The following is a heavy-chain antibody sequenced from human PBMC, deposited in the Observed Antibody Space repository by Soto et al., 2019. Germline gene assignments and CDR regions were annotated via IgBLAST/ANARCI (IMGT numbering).Heavy chain of an antibody. J-gene: IGHJ4*02. Sequence: PGGSLRLSCAASGFTFRSYAMSWVRQAPGKGLEWVSGISGGGTYYADSVKGRFTISRDSSKNTLYLQMNSLRAEDTALYYCATRGSWSELSFDYWGQGTLVTVSS. CDR3: ATRGSWSELSFDY. D-gene: IGHD1-7*01. V-gene: IGHV3-23*01. CDR1: GFTFRSYA. CDR2: ISGGGT.